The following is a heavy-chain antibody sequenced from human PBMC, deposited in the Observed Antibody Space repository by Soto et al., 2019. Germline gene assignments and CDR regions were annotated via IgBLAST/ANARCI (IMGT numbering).Heavy chain of an antibody. Sequence: ETLSLTCAVSGYSISSGYYWGWIRQPPGKGLEWIGSIYHSGSTYYNPSLKSRVTISVDTSKNQFSLKLSSVTAADTAVYYCAREGFTEIQLWQYYYYGMDVWGQGTTVTVSS. CDR3: AREGFTEIQLWQYYYYGMDV. CDR1: GYSISSGYY. CDR2: IYHSGST. D-gene: IGHD5-18*01. J-gene: IGHJ6*02. V-gene: IGHV4-38-2*02.